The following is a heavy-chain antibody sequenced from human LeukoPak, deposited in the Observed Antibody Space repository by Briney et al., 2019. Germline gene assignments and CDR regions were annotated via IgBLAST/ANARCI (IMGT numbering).Heavy chain of an antibody. J-gene: IGHJ4*02. CDR1: GFTFSSYA. CDR2: ISGSGGST. Sequence: GGSLRLSCAASGFTFSSYAMSWVRQAPGKGLEWVSGISGSGGSTYYADSVKGRFTISRDNSENTLYLQMNSLRAEDTAVYYCARGYCSSTSCSLDYWGQGTLVTVS. V-gene: IGHV3-23*01. CDR3: ARGYCSSTSCSLDY. D-gene: IGHD2-2*01.